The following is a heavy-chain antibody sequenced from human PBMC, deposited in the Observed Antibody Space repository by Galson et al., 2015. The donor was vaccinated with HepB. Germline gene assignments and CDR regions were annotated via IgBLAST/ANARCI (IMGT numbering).Heavy chain of an antibody. J-gene: IGHJ4*02. V-gene: IGHV3-23*01. CDR1: GFSFTNYA. CDR3: AKGNPLGIDGATRYLDS. D-gene: IGHD1-20*01. Sequence: SLRLSCAASGFSFTNYAMNWVRQAPGKGLEWVSIISVGALTTYYAGSVKGRFTISRDDSKNTVHLQMNSLRAEDTAIYYCAKGNPLGIDGATRYLDSWGQGTLVTVSS. CDR2: ISVGALTT.